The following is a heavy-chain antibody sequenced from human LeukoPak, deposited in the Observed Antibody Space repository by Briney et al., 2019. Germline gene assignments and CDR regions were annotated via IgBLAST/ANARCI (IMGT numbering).Heavy chain of an antibody. CDR1: GYTFTSYA. CDR2: INAGNGNT. J-gene: IGHJ4*02. D-gene: IGHD3-10*01. V-gene: IGHV1-3*01. Sequence: ASVKVSCKASGYTFTSYATHWVRQAPGQRLEWMGWINAGNGNTKYSQKFQGRVTITRDTSASTAYMELSSLRSEDTAVYYCARGGEGLRPDGNLYYYGSGEAEYFDYWGQGTLVTVSS. CDR3: ARGGEGLRPDGNLYYYGSGEAEYFDY.